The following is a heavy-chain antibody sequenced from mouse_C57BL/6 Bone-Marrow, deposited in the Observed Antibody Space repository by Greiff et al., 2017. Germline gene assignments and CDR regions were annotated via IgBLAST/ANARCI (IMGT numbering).Heavy chain of an antibody. V-gene: IGHV1-7*01. J-gene: IGHJ3*01. CDR2: INPSSGYT. Sequence: QVQLKESGAELAKPGASVKLSCKASGYTFTSYWMHWVQQRPGQGLEWIGYINPSSGYTKYNQKFKDKATLTADKSSSTAYMQLSSLTYEDSAVYYCARTDYGNWGFAYWGQGTLVTVSA. CDR3: ARTDYGNWGFAY. CDR1: GYTFTSYW. D-gene: IGHD2-1*01.